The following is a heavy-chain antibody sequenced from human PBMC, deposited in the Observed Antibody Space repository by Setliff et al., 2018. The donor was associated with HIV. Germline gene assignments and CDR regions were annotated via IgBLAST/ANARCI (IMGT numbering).Heavy chain of an antibody. D-gene: IGHD6-13*01. V-gene: IGHV4-4*07. CDR3: ARGVAAAGMLMDV. J-gene: IGHJ6*03. CDR2: IHTSDTT. CDR1: GASFTTHY. Sequence: PSETLSLTCTVSGASFTTHYWVWIRQPAGRGLEWIGRIHTSDTTRYNPSLQSRVAMSVDTSKNQFSLKLTSVSAADTAVYYCARGVAAAGMLMDVWGKGTTVTVSS.